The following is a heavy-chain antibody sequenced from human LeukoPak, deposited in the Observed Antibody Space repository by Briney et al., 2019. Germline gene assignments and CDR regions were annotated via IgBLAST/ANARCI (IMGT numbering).Heavy chain of an antibody. D-gene: IGHD3-3*01. CDR3: ARGRDLLRFLEWLSPGGGSFDY. CDR2: INHSGST. Sequence: SETLSLTCAVYGGSFSGYYWSWIRQPPGKGLEWIGEINHSGSTNYNPSLKSRVTISVDTSKNQFSLKLSSVTAADTAAYYCARGRDLLRFLEWLSPGGGSFDYWGQGTLVTVSS. V-gene: IGHV4-34*01. J-gene: IGHJ4*02. CDR1: GGSFSGYY.